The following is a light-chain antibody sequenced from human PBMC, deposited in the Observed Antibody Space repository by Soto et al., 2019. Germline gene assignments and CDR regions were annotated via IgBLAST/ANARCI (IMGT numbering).Light chain of an antibody. CDR2: DAS. CDR1: QNIGSR. Sequence: DIPMTQSPSTLSASVGDRVAITCRASQNIGSRLAWYQQKPDEAPKLLIYDASSLESGVPLRFGGSGSGTDFTLIISSLQPDDFASYYCQQRLTGPWTFGQGTRVEI. CDR3: QQRLTGPWT. J-gene: IGKJ1*01. V-gene: IGKV1-5*01.